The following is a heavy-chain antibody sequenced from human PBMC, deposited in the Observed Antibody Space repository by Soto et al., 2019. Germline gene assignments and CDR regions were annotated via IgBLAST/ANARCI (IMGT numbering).Heavy chain of an antibody. V-gene: IGHV3-74*01. J-gene: IGHJ3*02. CDR2: INSDGSST. CDR3: ARVASYYDFWSGYYDDAFDI. Sequence: EVQLVESGGGLVQPGGSLRLSCAASGFTFSSYWMHWVRQAPGKGLVWVSRINSDGSSTSYADSVKGRFTISRDNAKNTLYLQMKSLRAEDTAVYYCARVASYYDFWSGYYDDAFDIWGQGTMVTVSS. CDR1: GFTFSSYW. D-gene: IGHD3-3*01.